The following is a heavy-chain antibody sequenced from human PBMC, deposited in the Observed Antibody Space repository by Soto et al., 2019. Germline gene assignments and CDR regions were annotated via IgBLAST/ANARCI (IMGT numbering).Heavy chain of an antibody. V-gene: IGHV4-59*08. Sequence: SETLSLTCTVSGGSMISYYWSWIRQPPGKGLEWIGYIYYSGSTYYNPSLKSRVTISVDTSKNQFSLKLSSVTAADTAVYYCARHIYSSGWYGIEGNNWFDPWGQGTLVTVSS. D-gene: IGHD6-19*01. CDR1: GGSMISYY. CDR2: IYYSGST. CDR3: ARHIYSSGWYGIEGNNWFDP. J-gene: IGHJ5*02.